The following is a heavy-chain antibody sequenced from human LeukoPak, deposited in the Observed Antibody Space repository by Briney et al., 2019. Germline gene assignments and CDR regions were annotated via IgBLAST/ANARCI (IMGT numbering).Heavy chain of an antibody. J-gene: IGHJ4*02. V-gene: IGHV4-59*01. CDR2: IYYSGST. Sequence: PSETLSLTCTVSGGSISSYYWSWIRQPPGEGLEWIGYIYYSGSTNYNPSLKSRVTISVDTSKNQFSLKLSSVTAADTAVYYCARSITIIPLDYWGQGTLVTVSS. CDR1: GGSISSYY. D-gene: IGHD3-22*01. CDR3: ARSITIIPLDY.